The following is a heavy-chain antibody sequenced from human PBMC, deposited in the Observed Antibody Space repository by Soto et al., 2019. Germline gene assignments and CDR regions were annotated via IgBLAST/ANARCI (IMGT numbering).Heavy chain of an antibody. D-gene: IGHD6-19*01. Sequence: ASVKLSCKASGYTFTGYYMHWVRQAPRQGLGWMGWINPNRGGTNYAQTFQGWATLTRDTSISTAYMELSRLRSDDTAVYYCASTLVAGIHPWGQGTLVTVSS. V-gene: IGHV1-2*04. J-gene: IGHJ5*02. CDR2: INPNRGGT. CDR3: ASTLVAGIHP. CDR1: GYTFTGYY.